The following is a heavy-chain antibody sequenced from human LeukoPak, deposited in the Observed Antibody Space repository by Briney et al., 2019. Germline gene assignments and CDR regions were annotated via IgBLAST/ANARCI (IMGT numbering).Heavy chain of an antibody. D-gene: IGHD2-15*01. J-gene: IGHJ6*04. CDR1: GGSFSGYY. V-gene: IGHV4-34*01. CDR2: INHSGST. CDR3: AREIVVVVAATPYYYYGMDV. Sequence: PSETLSLTCAVYGGSFSGYYWSWIRQPPGKGQEWIGEINHSGSTNYNPSLKSRVTISVDTSKNQFSLKLSSVTAADTAVYYCAREIVVVVAATPYYYYGMDVWGKGTTVTVSS.